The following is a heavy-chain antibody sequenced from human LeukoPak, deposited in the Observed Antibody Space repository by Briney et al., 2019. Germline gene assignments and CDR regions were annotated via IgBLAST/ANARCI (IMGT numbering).Heavy chain of an antibody. J-gene: IGHJ6*02. Sequence: ASVKVSCKASGYTFTSYVMSCVRQAPGQGLEWMGRISVYNGNTKYGQKLQGRVTMTTDTSTSTAYMELRSLRSDDTAVYYCARSFVDDGMDVWGQGTTVTVFS. V-gene: IGHV1-18*01. CDR2: ISVYNGNT. CDR3: ARSFVDDGMDV. CDR1: GYTFTSYV. D-gene: IGHD3-10*01.